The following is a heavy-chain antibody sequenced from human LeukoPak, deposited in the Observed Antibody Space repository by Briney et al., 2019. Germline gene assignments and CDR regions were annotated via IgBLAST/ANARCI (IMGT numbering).Heavy chain of an antibody. V-gene: IGHV3-49*04. CDR2: IRSKAYGGTT. J-gene: IGHJ4*02. CDR1: GFTFCDYA. CDR3: IVYGDYGY. Sequence: PGRSLRLSCTASGFTFCDYAMSWVRQAPGKGLEWVGFIRSKAYGGTTEYAASVKGRFTISRDDSKSIAYLQMNSLKTEDTAVYYCIVYGDYGYWGQGTLVTVSS. D-gene: IGHD4-17*01.